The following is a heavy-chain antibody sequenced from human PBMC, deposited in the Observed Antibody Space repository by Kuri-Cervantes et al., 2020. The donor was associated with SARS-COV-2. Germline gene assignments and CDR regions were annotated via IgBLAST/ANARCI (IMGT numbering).Heavy chain of an antibody. CDR3: AGDHTYYYDSSGSP. J-gene: IGHJ5*02. CDR1: GGTFSSYA. Sequence: SVKVSCKASGGTFSSYAISWVRQAPGQGLEWMGGIIPIFGIANYAQKFQGRVTITADKSTSTAYMELSSLRSEDTAVYYCAGDHTYYYDSSGSPWGQGTLVTVSS. V-gene: IGHV1-69*10. D-gene: IGHD3-22*01. CDR2: IIPIFGIA.